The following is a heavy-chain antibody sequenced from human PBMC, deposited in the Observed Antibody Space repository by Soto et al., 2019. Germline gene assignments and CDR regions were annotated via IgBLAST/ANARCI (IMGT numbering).Heavy chain of an antibody. Sequence: PGGSLRLSCAASGFTFSSYGMHWVRQAPGKGLEWVAVISYDGSNKYYADSVKGRFTISRDNSKTTLYLQMNSLRAEDTAVYYCAKSGLLWFGELFDPAFDYWGQGTLVTVSS. CDR3: AKSGLLWFGELFDPAFDY. D-gene: IGHD3-10*01. CDR1: GFTFSSYG. CDR2: ISYDGSNK. V-gene: IGHV3-30*18. J-gene: IGHJ4*02.